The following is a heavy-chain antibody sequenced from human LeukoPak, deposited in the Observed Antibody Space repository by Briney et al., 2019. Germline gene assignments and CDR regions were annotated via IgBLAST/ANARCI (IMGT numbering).Heavy chain of an antibody. CDR2: ISGSSSDT. CDR1: GFTFSDYY. J-gene: IGHJ4*02. CDR3: GRFSRAPDY. Sequence: GGSPRLSCAASGFTFSDYYMNWIRQAPGKGLEYISYISGSSSDTNYADSVKGRFTISRDNAKKSLYLQMNSLSAEDTAVYYCGRFSRAPDYWGQGTLVTVSS. D-gene: IGHD2-2*01. V-gene: IGHV3-11*06.